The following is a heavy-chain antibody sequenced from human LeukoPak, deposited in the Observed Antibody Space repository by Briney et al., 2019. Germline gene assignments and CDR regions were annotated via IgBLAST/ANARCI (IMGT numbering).Heavy chain of an antibody. D-gene: IGHD1-7*01. J-gene: IGHJ5*02. CDR2: IGAYNGNT. Sequence: ASVKVSCKASGYTFTSYGISWVRQAPGQGLEWMGWIGAYNGNTNYAQKLQGRVTMTTDTSTSTAYMELRSLRSGDTAVYYCARDLKETISSHNWFDPWGQGTLVTVSS. CDR1: GYTFTSYG. CDR3: ARDLKETISSHNWFDP. V-gene: IGHV1-18*01.